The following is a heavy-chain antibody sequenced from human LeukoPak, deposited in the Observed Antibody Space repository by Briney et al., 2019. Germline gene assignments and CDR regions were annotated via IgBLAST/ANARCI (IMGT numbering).Heavy chain of an antibody. CDR3: ARGDFWSGYYTGLY. Sequence: PGGSLRLSCAASGFTVTTNYMSWVRQAPGTGLEWVSVIYSGGSTYYADSVKGRVTISRHNSKNTLYLQMDSLIDEDTAVYYCARGDFWSGYYTGLYWGQGTLVTVSS. J-gene: IGHJ4*02. V-gene: IGHV3-53*04. D-gene: IGHD3-3*01. CDR2: IYSGGST. CDR1: GFTVTTNY.